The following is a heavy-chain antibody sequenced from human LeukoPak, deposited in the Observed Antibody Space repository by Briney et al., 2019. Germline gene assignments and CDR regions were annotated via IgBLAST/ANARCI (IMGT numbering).Heavy chain of an antibody. CDR1: GGSFSGYY. J-gene: IGHJ4*02. CDR3: ARGHRNYDYVWGSYQFDY. V-gene: IGHV4-34*01. CDR2: INHSGST. D-gene: IGHD3-16*02. Sequence: SETLSLTCAVYGGSFSGYYWSWIRQPPGKGLEWIGEINHSGSTNYNPSLKSRVTISVDTSKNQFSLKLSSVTAADTAVYYCARGHRNYDYVWGSYQFDYWGQGTLSPSLQ.